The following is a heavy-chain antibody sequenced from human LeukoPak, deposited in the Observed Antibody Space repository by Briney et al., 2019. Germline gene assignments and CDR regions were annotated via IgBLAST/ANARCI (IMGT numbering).Heavy chain of an antibody. J-gene: IGHJ4*02. CDR3: ARDRQWLLDY. CDR2: IYYSGST. D-gene: IGHD6-19*01. V-gene: IGHV4-30-4*01. CDR1: GGSISSGDYY. Sequence: KASETLSLTCTVSGGSISSGDYYGRWIRQPPGKGLEWIGYIYYSGSTYYNPSLKSRVTISVDTSKNQFSLKLSSVTAADTAVYYCARDRQWLLDYWGQGTLVTVSS.